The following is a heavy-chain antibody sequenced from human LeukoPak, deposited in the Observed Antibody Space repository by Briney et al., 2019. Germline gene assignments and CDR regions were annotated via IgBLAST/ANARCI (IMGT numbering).Heavy chain of an antibody. CDR1: GYTFTSYD. V-gene: IGHV1-8*01. Sequence: ASVQVSCKASGYTFTSYDINWVRQATGQGLEWMGWMNPNSGNTGYAQKFQGRVTMTRNTSISTAYMELSSLRSEDTAVYYCARGLIAAAASARFDPWGQGTLVTVSS. D-gene: IGHD6-13*01. J-gene: IGHJ5*02. CDR2: MNPNSGNT. CDR3: ARGLIAAAASARFDP.